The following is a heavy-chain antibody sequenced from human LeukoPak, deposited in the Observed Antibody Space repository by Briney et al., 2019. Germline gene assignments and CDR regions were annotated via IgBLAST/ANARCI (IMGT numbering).Heavy chain of an antibody. J-gene: IGHJ4*02. V-gene: IGHV3-9*01. D-gene: IGHD5-18*01. CDR2: ISWNSGSI. CDR3: AKDIGYSYGREYYFDY. Sequence: PGRSLRLSCAASGFTFDDYAMHWVRQAPGKGLEWVSGISWNSGSIGYADSVKGRFTISRDNAKNSLYLQMNSLRAEDTALYYCAKDIGYSYGREYYFDYWGQGTLVTVSS. CDR1: GFTFDDYA.